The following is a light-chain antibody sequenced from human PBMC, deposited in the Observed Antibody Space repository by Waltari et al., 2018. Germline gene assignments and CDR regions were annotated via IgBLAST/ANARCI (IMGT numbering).Light chain of an antibody. CDR3: QHYYDNPYS. Sequence: IQMTQSPSALSASVGDRVTISCRASQNIYSNLAWYQQKPGKAPKLLIYAASSLQSGIPSRFSGSGSGTDFTLTISSLQPEDSAAYYRQHYYDNPYSFGQGTKVEI. V-gene: IGKV1-6*01. J-gene: IGKJ2*03. CDR1: QNIYSN. CDR2: AAS.